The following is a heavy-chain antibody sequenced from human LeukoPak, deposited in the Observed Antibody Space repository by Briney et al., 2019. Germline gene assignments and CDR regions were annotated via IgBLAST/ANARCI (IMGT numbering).Heavy chain of an antibody. CDR2: LYSGGNT. Sequence: SGGSLRLSCAASGFTFSSYAMSWVRQAPGKGLEWVSVLYSGGNTYYADSVKGRFTISRDNSKNTLYLQMNSLRVEDTAVYYCARYDGGLGPFDYWGQGTLVTVSP. V-gene: IGHV3-53*01. CDR3: ARYDGGLGPFDY. D-gene: IGHD4-23*01. J-gene: IGHJ4*02. CDR1: GFTFSSYA.